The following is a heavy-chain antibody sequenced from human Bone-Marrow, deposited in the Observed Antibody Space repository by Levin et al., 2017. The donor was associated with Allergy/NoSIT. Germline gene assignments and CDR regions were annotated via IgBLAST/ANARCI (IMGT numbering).Heavy chain of an antibody. D-gene: IGHD6-19*01. CDR1: GFIFNKFA. V-gene: IGHV3-23*01. J-gene: IGHJ4*02. Sequence: PGGSLRLSCAASGFIFNKFAMSWFRQAPGKGLEWVSAITSSGADTFHADSVKGRFTISRDNAKSTLYLQMNSLSAEDTAIYYCAKRLYTSAWFSFDYWGPGILVSVSS. CDR3: AKRLYTSAWFSFDY. CDR2: ITSSGADT.